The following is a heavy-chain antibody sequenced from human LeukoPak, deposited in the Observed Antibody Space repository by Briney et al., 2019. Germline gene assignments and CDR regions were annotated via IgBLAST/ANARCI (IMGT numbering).Heavy chain of an antibody. CDR3: ARGLSVGKDY. CDR2: ISSSSSYI. D-gene: IGHD1-14*01. Sequence: GGSLRLSCAASGFTFSSYSMNWVRQAPGKGLEWVSSISSSSSYIYYADSVKGRFTISGDNAKNSLYLQMNSLRAEDTAVYYCARGLSVGKDYWGQGTLVTVSS. CDR1: GFTFSSYS. V-gene: IGHV3-21*01. J-gene: IGHJ4*02.